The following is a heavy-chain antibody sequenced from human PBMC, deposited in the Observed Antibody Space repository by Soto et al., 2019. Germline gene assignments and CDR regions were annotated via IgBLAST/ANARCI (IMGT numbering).Heavy chain of an antibody. V-gene: IGHV1-18*01. D-gene: IGHD5-18*01. CDR1: GYTFNFYG. Sequence: ASVKVSCKASGYTFNFYGITWVRQAPGQGLEWMGWISGFNGNTNYAQKLQGRVTMTTDTSTSTAYMELRSLRSDDTAVYYCARAGGYSYGYVNYYYGMDVWGQGTTVTVSS. CDR3: ARAGGYSYGYVNYYYGMDV. CDR2: ISGFNGNT. J-gene: IGHJ6*02.